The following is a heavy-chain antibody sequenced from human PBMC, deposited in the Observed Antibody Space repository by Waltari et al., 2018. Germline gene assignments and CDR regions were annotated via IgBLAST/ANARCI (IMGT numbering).Heavy chain of an antibody. D-gene: IGHD2-15*01. CDR1: GYRFTTYW. CDR3: ARVLEGGGAFDI. V-gene: IGHV5-51*01. CDR2: IYPRDSDI. Sequence: EVQLVQSGAEVKTPGASLKISCKGSGYRFTTYWIGLVRQMPGKGLEWMGIIYPRDSDIRSSPSFQGQVTIAADKSINTAYLQWSSLKASDTAMYYCARVLEGGGAFDIWGQGTMVIVSS. J-gene: IGHJ3*02.